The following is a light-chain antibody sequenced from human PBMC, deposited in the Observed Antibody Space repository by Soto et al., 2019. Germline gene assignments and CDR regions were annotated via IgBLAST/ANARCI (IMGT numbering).Light chain of an antibody. CDR2: EVS. CDR3: SSYTSSTSYV. Sequence: QSVLTQPASVSGSPGQSITISCAGTSSDVGAYNYVSWCQQHPGKAPKLMIYEVSNRPSGVSNRFSGSKSGNTASLTISGLQAEDEADYYCSSYTSSTSYVFGTGTKVNV. J-gene: IGLJ1*01. CDR1: SSDVGAYNY. V-gene: IGLV2-14*01.